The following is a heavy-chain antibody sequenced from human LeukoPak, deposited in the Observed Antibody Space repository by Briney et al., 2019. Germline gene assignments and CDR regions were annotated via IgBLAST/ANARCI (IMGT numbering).Heavy chain of an antibody. CDR3: TRGGEILTHYKHIDY. D-gene: IGHD3-9*01. CDR1: GYSFTSYD. CDR2: MNPNTGDR. Sequence: ASVKVSCKAYGYSFTSYDINWVRQATGQGLEWMGYMNPNTGDRGVTQKFQGRVTMTRDPSINTAYMELTSLRSEDTAVYFCTRGGEILTHYKHIDYWGQGTLFTVSS. V-gene: IGHV1-8*01. J-gene: IGHJ4*02.